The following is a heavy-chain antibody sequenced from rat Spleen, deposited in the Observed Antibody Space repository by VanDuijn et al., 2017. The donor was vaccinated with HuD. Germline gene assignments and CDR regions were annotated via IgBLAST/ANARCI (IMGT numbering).Heavy chain of an antibody. J-gene: IGHJ2*01. Sequence: EVQLVESGGGLVQPGRSLKLSCAASGFTFDDYHMAWVRQAPTKGLEWVASINYDGSNTYYRDSVKGRFTLSRDNAKSSLYLQMDSLRSEDTATYYCATGRGLRRVYGPFDYWGQGVMVTVSS. CDR1: GFTFDDYH. CDR2: INYDGSNT. CDR3: ATGRGLRRVYGPFDY. D-gene: IGHD1-11*01. V-gene: IGHV5-20*01.